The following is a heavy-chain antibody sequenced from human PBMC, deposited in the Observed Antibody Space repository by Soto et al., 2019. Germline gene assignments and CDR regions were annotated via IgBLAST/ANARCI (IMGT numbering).Heavy chain of an antibody. CDR2: IYYRGSS. Sequence: SETLSLTCAVSGDSISSNNYYWGWIRQPPGKGLEWIGNIYYRGSSYYIPSLQSRVIMSVDTSKNQFSLKLSSVSAADTAVYYCARHKILERVFDYWGQGTQVTVSS. D-gene: IGHD3-3*01. J-gene: IGHJ4*02. V-gene: IGHV4-39*01. CDR1: GDSISSNNYY. CDR3: ARHKILERVFDY.